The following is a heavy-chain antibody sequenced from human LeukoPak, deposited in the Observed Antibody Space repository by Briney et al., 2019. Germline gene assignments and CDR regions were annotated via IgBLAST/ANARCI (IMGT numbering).Heavy chain of an antibody. Sequence: ASVKVSCKASGYSFTSYFIHWVRQAPGQSLEWMTWINAGNGDTRYSQKFLGRVTTTRDTSASTAYMELNSLTSEDTAVYYCARSGTARENDYWGQGTLVTVSS. CDR2: INAGNGDT. D-gene: IGHD1-7*01. CDR3: ARSGTARENDY. J-gene: IGHJ4*02. CDR1: GYSFTSYF. V-gene: IGHV1-3*01.